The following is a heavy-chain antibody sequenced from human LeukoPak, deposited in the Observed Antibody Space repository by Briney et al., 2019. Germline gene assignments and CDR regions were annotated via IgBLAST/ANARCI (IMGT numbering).Heavy chain of an antibody. CDR2: VYYSGNT. CDR1: GGSIGRSSYS. Sequence: SETLSLTCTVSGGSIGRSSYSWVWIRQPPGKGLEWIGNVYYSGNTYYNPSLKSRVTISLDTSKNHFSLNVSSVTAADTAVYYCARRDPYYRAVDYWGQGTLVTVSS. V-gene: IGHV4-39*07. J-gene: IGHJ4*02. CDR3: ARRDPYYRAVDY. D-gene: IGHD2-21*01.